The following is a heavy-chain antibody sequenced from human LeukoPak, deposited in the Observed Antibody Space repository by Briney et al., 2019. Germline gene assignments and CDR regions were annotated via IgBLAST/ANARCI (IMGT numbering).Heavy chain of an antibody. V-gene: IGHV3-7*01. CDR2: IKQDGSEK. J-gene: IGHJ4*02. D-gene: IGHD3-9*01. CDR1: GFTFSSYW. Sequence: QTGGSLRLSCAASGFTFSSYWMSWVRQAPGKGLEWVANIKQDGSEKYYVDSVKGRFTISRDNAKNSLYLQTNSLRAEDTAVYYCATQGGALRYFDWLPKAFDYWGQGTLVTVSS. CDR3: ATQGGALRYFDWLPKAFDY.